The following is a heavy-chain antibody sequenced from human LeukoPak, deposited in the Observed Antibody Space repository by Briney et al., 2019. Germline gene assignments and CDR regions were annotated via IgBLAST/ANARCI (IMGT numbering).Heavy chain of an antibody. D-gene: IGHD4-17*01. CDR1: GFTFSDYY. V-gene: IGHV3-11*04. J-gene: IGHJ4*02. CDR3: ARDEGATVTAFDY. Sequence: GGSLRLSXAASGFTFSDYYMSWISQAPGKGLEWVSYISSSGSTIYYADSVKGRFTISRDNAKNSLYLQMNSLRAEDTAVYYCARDEGATVTAFDYWGQGTLVTVSS. CDR2: ISSSGSTI.